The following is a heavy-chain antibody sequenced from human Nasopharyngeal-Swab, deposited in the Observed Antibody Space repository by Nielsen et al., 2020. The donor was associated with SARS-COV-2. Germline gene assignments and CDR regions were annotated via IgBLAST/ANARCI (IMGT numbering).Heavy chain of an antibody. D-gene: IGHD3-22*01. CDR2: INQDGSEK. Sequence: GESLKISCAASGFTLGNYWMSWVRQAPGKGLEWVANINQDGSEKYYLDSVEGRFTISRDNPKNSLYLQMNSLRAEDTAVYYCAKDNADDYYDSSGYYIDYWGQGTLVTVSS. J-gene: IGHJ4*02. CDR1: GFTLGNYW. V-gene: IGHV3-7*01. CDR3: AKDNADDYYDSSGYYIDY.